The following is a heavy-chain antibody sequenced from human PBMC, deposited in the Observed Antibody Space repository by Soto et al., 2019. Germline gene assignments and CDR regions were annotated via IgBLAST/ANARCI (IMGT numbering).Heavy chain of an antibody. CDR2: ISSSASKI. CDR1: GFTLSSYE. J-gene: IGHJ5*02. CDR3: ARDGIHSGELDT. Sequence: QPWGSLRLSCAACGFTLSSYEMNWVSQAPGKGLDWVSYISSSASKIYYADFVKGRFTISRDNAKNSLYLQMNSLKAEDTAVYYCARDGIHSGELDTWGQGTLVTVSS. V-gene: IGHV3-48*03. D-gene: IGHD1-26*01.